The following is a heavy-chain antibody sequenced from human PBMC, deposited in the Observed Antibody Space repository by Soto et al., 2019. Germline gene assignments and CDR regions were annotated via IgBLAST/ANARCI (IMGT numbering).Heavy chain of an antibody. Sequence: GGSLRLSCAASGFTFSSYGMHWVRQAPGKGLEWVAVISYDGSNKYYADSVKGRFTISRDNSKNTLYLQMNSLRAEDTAVYYCAKENGGSHRVHFDYWGQGTLVTVSS. CDR1: GFTFSSYG. D-gene: IGHD1-26*01. J-gene: IGHJ4*02. V-gene: IGHV3-30*18. CDR2: ISYDGSNK. CDR3: AKENGGSHRVHFDY.